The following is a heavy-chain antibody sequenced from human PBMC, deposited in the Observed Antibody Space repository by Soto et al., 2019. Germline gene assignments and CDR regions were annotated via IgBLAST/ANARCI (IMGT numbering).Heavy chain of an antibody. J-gene: IGHJ4*02. V-gene: IGHV4-59*01. CDR3: ARSYRRPYYFDY. Sequence: SETLSLTCTVSGGSISSYYWSWIRQPPGKGLEWIGYIYYSGSTNYNPSLKSRVTISVDTSKNQFSLKLSSVTAADTAVYYCARSYRRPYYFDYWGQGTLVTVSS. CDR1: GGSISSYY. D-gene: IGHD1-26*01. CDR2: IYYSGST.